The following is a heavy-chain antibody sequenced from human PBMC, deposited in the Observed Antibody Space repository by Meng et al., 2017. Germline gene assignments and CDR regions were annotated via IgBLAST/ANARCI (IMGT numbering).Heavy chain of an antibody. CDR1: GFTFSNYA. CDR3: AREYYSSGWYWRAFDI. J-gene: IGHJ3*02. Sequence: GESLKISCAASGFTFSNYAMSWVRQAPGKGLEWVAVISYDGSNKYYADSVKGRFTISRDSSKNTLSLQMNSLRAEDTAVYFCAREYYSSGWYWRAFDIWGQGTMVTVSS. V-gene: IGHV3-30*04. CDR2: ISYDGSNK. D-gene: IGHD6-19*01.